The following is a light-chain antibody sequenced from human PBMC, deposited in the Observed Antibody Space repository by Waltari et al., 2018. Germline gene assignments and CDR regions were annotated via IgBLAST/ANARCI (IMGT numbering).Light chain of an antibody. CDR2: GSS. J-gene: IGLJ3*02. CDR1: GSNIGAGYA. V-gene: IGLV1-40*01. Sequence: QSVLTQPPSVSGAPGQRVTISCTGSGSNIGAGYAVPRYQQLPRAAPKLLIYGSSSRPLGVPDRFFGSTSGTSASLTITGLQAEDEADYYCQSYDTSLSVVFGGGTKLTVL. CDR3: QSYDTSLSVV.